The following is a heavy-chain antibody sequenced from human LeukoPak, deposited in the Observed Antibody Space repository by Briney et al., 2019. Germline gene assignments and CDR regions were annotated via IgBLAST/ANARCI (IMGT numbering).Heavy chain of an antibody. CDR2: IYTSGST. J-gene: IGHJ3*02. CDR1: GGSISSYY. CDR3: ARSITMPGGDAFDI. V-gene: IGHV4-4*07. D-gene: IGHD3-10*01. Sequence: SETLSLTCTVSGGSISSYYWSWIRQPAGKGLEWIGRIYTSGSTNYNPSLKSRVTMSVDTSKNQFSLKLSSVTAADTAVYYCARSITMPGGDAFDIWGQGTMVTVSS.